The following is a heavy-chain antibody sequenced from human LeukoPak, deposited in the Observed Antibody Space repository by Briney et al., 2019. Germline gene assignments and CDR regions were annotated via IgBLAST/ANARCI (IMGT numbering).Heavy chain of an antibody. Sequence: GGSLRLSCVASGFTFSSYWMAWVRQAPGRGLEWVANMKQDGSAKHYADSVKGRFSISRDNSKNSVYLQMDSLRAEDTALYYCARDNVGALDYWGHGTLVTVSS. CDR3: ARDNVGALDY. J-gene: IGHJ4*01. CDR1: GFTFSSYW. D-gene: IGHD1-26*01. CDR2: MKQDGSAK. V-gene: IGHV3-7*01.